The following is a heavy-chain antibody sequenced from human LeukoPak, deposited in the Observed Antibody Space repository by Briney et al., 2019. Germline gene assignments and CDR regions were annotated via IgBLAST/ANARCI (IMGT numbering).Heavy chain of an antibody. CDR3: ARDVRYCSSSSCYDGDY. J-gene: IGHJ4*02. Sequence: GGSLRLSCAASGFTFSDYYMSWIRQAPGKGLEWVSYISSSSSYTNYADSVKGRFTISRDNAKNSLYLQMNSLRAEDTAVYYCARDVRYCSSSSCYDGDYWGQGTLVTVSS. V-gene: IGHV3-11*06. CDR2: ISSSSSYT. CDR1: GFTFSDYY. D-gene: IGHD2-2*01.